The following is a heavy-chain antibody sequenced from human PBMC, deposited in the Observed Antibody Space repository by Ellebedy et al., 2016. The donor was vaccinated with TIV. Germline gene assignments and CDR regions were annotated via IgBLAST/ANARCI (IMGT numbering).Heavy chain of an antibody. Sequence: ASVKVSCKASGGTFSSYAISWVRQAPGQGLEWMGGIIPIFGTANYAQKFQGRVTITADESTSTAYMELSSLRSEDTAVYYCASSGEPVGDILTGYYPRSYYYGMDVWGQGTTVTVSS. V-gene: IGHV1-69*13. CDR1: GGTFSSYA. J-gene: IGHJ6*02. CDR3: ASSGEPVGDILTGYYPRSYYYGMDV. D-gene: IGHD3-9*01. CDR2: IIPIFGTA.